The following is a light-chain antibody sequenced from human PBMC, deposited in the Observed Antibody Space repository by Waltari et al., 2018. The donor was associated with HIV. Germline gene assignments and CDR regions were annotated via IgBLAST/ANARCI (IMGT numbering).Light chain of an antibody. Sequence: QSVLSQPPSQSGTPGQRVTSPRSGGTYNIGEDFVYWCQQHPGTPPRLLVFGNNQRPSGVPDRFSGSKGGTSASLVISGLRSEDEGTYYCATWDDDLSGVVFGGGSKLTVL. CDR2: GNN. J-gene: IGLJ2*01. CDR1: TYNIGEDF. CDR3: ATWDDDLSGVV. V-gene: IGLV1-47*01.